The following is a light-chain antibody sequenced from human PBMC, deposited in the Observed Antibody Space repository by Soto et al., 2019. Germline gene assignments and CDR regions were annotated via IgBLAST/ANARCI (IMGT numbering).Light chain of an antibody. J-gene: IGKJ1*01. CDR1: QSISID. CDR2: DAS. Sequence: EIVSTQSPVTLSLSPGEGATLSCKASQSISIDLAWYQQKPGQVPRLLIYDASSRATGIPGRFTGSGSGTDFTLTISSLEPEDFAVYYCQQRGNWPRTWAFGQGTKVEV. V-gene: IGKV3-11*01. CDR3: QQRGNWPRTWA.